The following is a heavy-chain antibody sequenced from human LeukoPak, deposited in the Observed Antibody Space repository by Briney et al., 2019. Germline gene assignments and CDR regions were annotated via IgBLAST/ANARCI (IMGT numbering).Heavy chain of an antibody. Sequence: GASVKVFCKICGYSLGDLSIHWGPEARGDGLEWIGGFDSENNKMVYSQKFQGRVTMTEDTSADTAYMELTSLRSEDTAVYFCATDRVYRSSGRSWGFFDYWGQGTLVIVSS. CDR1: GYSLGDLS. J-gene: IGHJ4*02. D-gene: IGHD6-19*01. CDR3: ATDRVYRSSGRSWGFFDY. CDR2: FDSENNKM. V-gene: IGHV1-24*01.